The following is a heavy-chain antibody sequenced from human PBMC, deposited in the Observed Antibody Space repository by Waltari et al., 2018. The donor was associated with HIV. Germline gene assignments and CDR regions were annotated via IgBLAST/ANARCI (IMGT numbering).Heavy chain of an antibody. Sequence: QVQLVESGGGVVQPGRSLRLSCAASGLPFSDYGMHWVRQAPGKGLEWVATTSFDGGNTYYADSVKGRFTISRDNSKNTLYLQMNSLRPDDTAVFYCAKDRLRGSSSSFDYWGHGTLVTVSS. CDR2: TSFDGGNT. CDR1: GLPFSDYG. CDR3: AKDRLRGSSSSFDY. J-gene: IGHJ4*01. V-gene: IGHV3-30*18. D-gene: IGHD2-15*01.